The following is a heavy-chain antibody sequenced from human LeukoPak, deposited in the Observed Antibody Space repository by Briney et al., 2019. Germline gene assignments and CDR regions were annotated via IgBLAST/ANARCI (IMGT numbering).Heavy chain of an antibody. Sequence: PSETLSLTCTVSGGSISSSSYYWGWIRRPPGKGLEWIGSMSYSGSTYYNPSLKSRVTLAVDTSKTQFSLKLSSVTAADTAVYYCARFYTTSQYGSGYMDVWGKGTTVTVSS. V-gene: IGHV4-39*01. CDR2: MSYSGST. D-gene: IGHD3-10*01. J-gene: IGHJ6*03. CDR3: ARFYTTSQYGSGYMDV. CDR1: GGSISSSSYY.